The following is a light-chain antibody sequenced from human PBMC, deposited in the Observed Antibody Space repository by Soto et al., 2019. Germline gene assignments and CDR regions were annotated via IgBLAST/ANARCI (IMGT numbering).Light chain of an antibody. CDR3: LQDFNYPWT. Sequence: IRMTQSPSSLSASVGHTVTITCRASQGIGKDLAWFQQRPGKAPKLLIYGASSLQKGVPSRFSGSGSGTDFTLTISGLQPEDFATYFCLQDFNYPWTFGQGTKVDIK. CDR1: QGIGKD. V-gene: IGKV1-6*01. J-gene: IGKJ1*01. CDR2: GAS.